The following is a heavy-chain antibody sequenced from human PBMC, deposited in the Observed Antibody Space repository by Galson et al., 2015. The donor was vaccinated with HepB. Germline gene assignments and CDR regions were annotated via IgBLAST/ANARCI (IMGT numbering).Heavy chain of an antibody. J-gene: IGHJ4*02. Sequence: SVKVSCKASGYTFTSYGISWVRQAPGQGLEWMGWISAYNGNTNYAQKLQGRVTMTTDTSTSTAYMELRSLRSDDTAVYYCARDFGTTIFGVVIHFDYWGQGTLVTVSS. CDR1: GYTFTSYG. CDR3: ARDFGTTIFGVVIHFDY. CDR2: ISAYNGNT. D-gene: IGHD3-3*01. V-gene: IGHV1-18*01.